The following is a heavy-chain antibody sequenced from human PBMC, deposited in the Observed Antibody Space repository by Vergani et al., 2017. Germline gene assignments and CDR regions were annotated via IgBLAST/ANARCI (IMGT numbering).Heavy chain of an antibody. CDR1: GYTFTSSG. J-gene: IGHJ5*02. D-gene: IGHD4-17*01. V-gene: IGHV1-18*01. Sequence: QVQLVQSGAEVKKPGASVNVSCKASGYTFTSSGISWVRQAPGQGLEWMGWVSAYNGNTNYAQRLQGRVTMTTYTSTRTAYMELRSLRADDTAVYYCARAVGVGDDAWFDPWGQGTLVTVSS. CDR2: VSAYNGNT. CDR3: ARAVGVGDDAWFDP.